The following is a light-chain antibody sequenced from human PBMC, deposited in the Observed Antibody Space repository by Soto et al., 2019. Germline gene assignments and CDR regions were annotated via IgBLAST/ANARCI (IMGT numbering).Light chain of an antibody. J-gene: IGLJ3*02. CDR1: SSNIGAGYD. V-gene: IGLV1-40*01. Sequence: QSVLTQPPSVSGAPGQRVTISCTGSSSNIGAGYDVHWYQQVPGTAPKLLIYGNTNRPSWVPDRFSGSKSGTSASLAITGLQAEDEADYYCQSYDSSLSGWRVFGGGTKLTVL. CDR3: QSYDSSLSGWRV. CDR2: GNT.